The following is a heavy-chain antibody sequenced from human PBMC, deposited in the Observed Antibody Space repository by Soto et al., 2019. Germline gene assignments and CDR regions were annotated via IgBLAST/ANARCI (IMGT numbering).Heavy chain of an antibody. D-gene: IGHD3-22*01. CDR2: ISYSGNTK. Sequence: GGSLRLSCSDSGFTFSSYSMNWVRQAPGKGLEWVSYISYSGNTKTYADSVKGRFTISRDNVKNSLFLQMNSLRDEDTAVYYCARGIVYYDSSGWNFDYWGRGTLVTVSS. J-gene: IGHJ4*02. CDR1: GFTFSSYS. CDR3: ARGIVYYDSSGWNFDY. V-gene: IGHV3-48*02.